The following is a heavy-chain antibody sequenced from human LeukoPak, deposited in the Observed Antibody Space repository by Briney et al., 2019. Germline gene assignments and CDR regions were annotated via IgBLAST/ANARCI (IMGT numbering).Heavy chain of an antibody. Sequence: SETLSLTCTASGGSISISSHYWAWIRQPPGKGLECIGNIYYSGSTHYNPSLKSRVTMSLDTSKNQFSLKVTSVTAADTAIYYCARLADRARGGHFDYWGQGMLVTVSS. V-gene: IGHV4-39*01. CDR2: IYYSGST. CDR3: ARLADRARGGHFDY. D-gene: IGHD6-25*01. J-gene: IGHJ4*02. CDR1: GGSISISSHY.